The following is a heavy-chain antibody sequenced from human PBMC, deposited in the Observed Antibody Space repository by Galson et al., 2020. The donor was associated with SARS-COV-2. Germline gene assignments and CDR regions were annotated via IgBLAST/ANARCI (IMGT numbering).Heavy chain of an antibody. V-gene: IGHV4-4*02. CDR3: ARVTGTTDAFDI. D-gene: IGHD1-20*01. CDR1: GGSISSSNW. Sequence: SETLSLTCAVSGGSISSSNWWSWVRQPPGKGLEWIGEIYHSGSTNYNPSLKSRVTISVDTSKNQFSLKLSSMTAADTAVYYCARVTGTTDAFDIWGQGTMVTVSS. CDR2: IYHSGST. J-gene: IGHJ3*02.